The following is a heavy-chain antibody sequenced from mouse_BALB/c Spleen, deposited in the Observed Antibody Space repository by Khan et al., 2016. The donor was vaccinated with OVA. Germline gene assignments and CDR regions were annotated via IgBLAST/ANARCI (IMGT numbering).Heavy chain of an antibody. CDR3: ATILYGKRYYAMDY. J-gene: IGHJ4*01. CDR2: IWAGGST. Sequence: QVQLKESGPGLVAPSQSLSITCTVSGFSLTTYGVNWVRQPPGKGLEWLGVIWAGGSTNYNSALMSRLSISKDKSKSQVFLRMNSFLTDDTAVYYSATILYGKRYYAMDYWGQGTSVTVSS. CDR1: GFSLTTYG. V-gene: IGHV2-9*02. D-gene: IGHD2-1*01.